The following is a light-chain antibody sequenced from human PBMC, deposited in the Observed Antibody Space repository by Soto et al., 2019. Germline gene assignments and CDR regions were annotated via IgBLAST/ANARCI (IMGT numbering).Light chain of an antibody. V-gene: IGKV3-20*01. J-gene: IGKJ1*01. Sequence: ENFCTHSPRTLSFSPRERSTLSFSSSQSVSSSYLAWYQQKPGQAPRPLIYGASSRATGIPDRFSGSGSGTDFTLTISRLEPEDFAVYYCQQYGSSPRTFGEGTKVDIK. CDR3: QQYGSSPRT. CDR1: QSVSSSY. CDR2: GAS.